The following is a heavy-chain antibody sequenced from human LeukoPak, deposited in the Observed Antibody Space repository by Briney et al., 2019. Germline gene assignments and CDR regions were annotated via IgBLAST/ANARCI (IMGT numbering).Heavy chain of an antibody. V-gene: IGHV1-2*02. D-gene: IGHD2-15*01. CDR3: ARDIGWTYWYFDL. Sequence: GASVKVSCKASGYTFTGYYMHWVRQAPGQGLEWMGWINPNSGGTNYAQKFQGRVTMTRDTSISTAYMELSRLRSDDTAVYYCARDIGWTYWYFDLWGRGTLVTVSS. CDR2: INPNSGGT. CDR1: GYTFTGYY. J-gene: IGHJ2*01.